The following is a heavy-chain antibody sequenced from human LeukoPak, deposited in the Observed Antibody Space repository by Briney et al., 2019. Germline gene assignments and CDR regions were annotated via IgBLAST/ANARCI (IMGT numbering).Heavy chain of an antibody. J-gene: IGHJ4*02. Sequence: GGSLRLSCAASGFTFSNAWMSWVHQAPGKGLEWVGRIKSKTDGGTTDYAAPVKGRFTISRDNAKNSLYLQMNSLRAEDMALYYCAKGYCSSTSCIFDYWGQGTLVTVSS. V-gene: IGHV3-15*05. D-gene: IGHD2-2*01. CDR1: GFTFSNAW. CDR2: IKSKTDGGTT. CDR3: AKGYCSSTSCIFDY.